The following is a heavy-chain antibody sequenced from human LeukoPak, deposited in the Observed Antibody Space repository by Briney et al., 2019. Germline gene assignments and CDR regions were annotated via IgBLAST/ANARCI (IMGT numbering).Heavy chain of an antibody. CDR3: ARVLPQRRIQLWLDLAAFDI. Sequence: SETLFLTCTVSGYSISSGYYWGWIRQPPGKGLEWIGSIYHSGSTYYNPSLKSRVTISVDTSKNQFSLKLSSVTAADTAVYYCARVLPQRRIQLWLDLAAFDIWGQGTMVTVSS. CDR1: GYSISSGYY. CDR2: IYHSGST. V-gene: IGHV4-38-2*02. D-gene: IGHD5-18*01. J-gene: IGHJ3*02.